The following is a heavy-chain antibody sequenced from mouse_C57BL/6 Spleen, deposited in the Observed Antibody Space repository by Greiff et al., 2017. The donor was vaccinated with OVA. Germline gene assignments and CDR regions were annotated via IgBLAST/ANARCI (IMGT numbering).Heavy chain of an antibody. CDR1: GFNIKDYY. J-gene: IGHJ2*01. CDR2: IDPEDGDT. V-gene: IGHV14-1*01. CDR3: TRGTTVVEGY. Sequence: VQLQQSGAELVRPGASVKLSCTASGFNIKDYYMHWVKQRPEQGLEWIGRIDPEDGDTEYAPKFQGKATMTADTSSNTAYLQLSSLTSEDAAVYYCTRGTTVVEGYWGQGTTLTVSS. D-gene: IGHD1-1*01.